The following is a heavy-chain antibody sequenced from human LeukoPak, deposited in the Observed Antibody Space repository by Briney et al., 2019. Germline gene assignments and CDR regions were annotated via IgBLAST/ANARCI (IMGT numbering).Heavy chain of an antibody. D-gene: IGHD6-19*01. CDR3: ARDPEAGLGIAVADRTGN. Sequence: GGSLRLSCAASGFTFSSYWMSWVRQAPGKGLEWVANIKQDGSEKYYVDSVKGRLTISRDNAKNSLYLQMNSLRAEDTAVYYCARDPEAGLGIAVADRTGNWGQGTLVTVSS. J-gene: IGHJ4*02. CDR1: GFTFSSYW. CDR2: IKQDGSEK. V-gene: IGHV3-7*01.